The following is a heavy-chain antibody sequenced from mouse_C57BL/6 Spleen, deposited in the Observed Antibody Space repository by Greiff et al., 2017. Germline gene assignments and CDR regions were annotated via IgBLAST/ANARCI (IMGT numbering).Heavy chain of an antibody. V-gene: IGHV5-4*03. D-gene: IGHD2-4*01. Sequence: EVKLVESGGGLVKPGGSLKLSCAASGFTFSSYAMSWVRQTPEKRLEWVATISDGGSYTYYPDNVKGRFTISRDNAKNNLYLQMSHLKSEDTAMYYCARMGDYDRRPPWFAYWGQGTLVTVSA. CDR2: ISDGGSYT. J-gene: IGHJ3*01. CDR1: GFTFSSYA. CDR3: ARMGDYDRRPPWFAY.